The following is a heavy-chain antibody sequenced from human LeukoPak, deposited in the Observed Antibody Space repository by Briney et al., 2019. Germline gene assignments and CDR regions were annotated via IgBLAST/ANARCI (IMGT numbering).Heavy chain of an antibody. D-gene: IGHD1-1*01. CDR2: INSDGTST. V-gene: IGHV3-74*01. CDR3: VRDRGGTFDY. J-gene: IGHJ4*02. Sequence: GGSLRLSCVASGFTFSSYWMHWVRQAPGKGLVWVSRINSDGTSTNYADSVKGRFTISRDNAKNMLYPQMNSLRAEDTAVFYCVRDRGGTFDYWGQGTLVTVSS. CDR1: GFTFSSYW.